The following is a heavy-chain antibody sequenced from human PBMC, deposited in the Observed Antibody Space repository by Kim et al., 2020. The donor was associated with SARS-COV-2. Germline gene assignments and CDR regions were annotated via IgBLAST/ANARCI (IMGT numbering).Heavy chain of an antibody. CDR2: INHSGST. D-gene: IGHD3-10*01. Sequence: SETLSLTCAVYGGSFSGYYWSWIRQPPVKGLEWIGEINHSGSTNYNPSLKSRVTISVDTSKNQFSLKLTSVTAADTAVYYCARPGPYGSGSYLYWYFDLWGRGTLVTVSS. CDR3: ARPGPYGSGSYLYWYFDL. V-gene: IGHV4-34*01. CDR1: GGSFSGYY. J-gene: IGHJ2*01.